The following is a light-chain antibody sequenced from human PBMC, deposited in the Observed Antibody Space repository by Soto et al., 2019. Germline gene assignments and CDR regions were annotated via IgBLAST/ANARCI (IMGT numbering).Light chain of an antibody. CDR2: AAS. J-gene: IGKJ4*01. CDR1: QSVGSA. Sequence: EIVMTQSPATLSVSPGETATLSCRASQSVGSAVAWYQHKPGQAPRLLIVAASIRATGVPGRFTGGGSGTQFPLTISRLQSEDVAVYYCQQYRNWPPLTFGGGTTVEIK. CDR3: QQYRNWPPLT. V-gene: IGKV3-15*01.